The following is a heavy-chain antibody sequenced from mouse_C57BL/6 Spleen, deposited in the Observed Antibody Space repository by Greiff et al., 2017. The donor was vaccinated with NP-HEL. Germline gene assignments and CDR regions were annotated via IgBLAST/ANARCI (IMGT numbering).Heavy chain of an antibody. CDR3: ARDDDYDGSGAWFAY. V-gene: IGHV5-16*01. CDR2: INYDGSST. CDR1: GFTFSDYY. D-gene: IGHD2-4*01. Sequence: EVMLVESEGGLVQPGSSMKLSCTASGFTFSDYYMAWVRQVPEKGLEWVANINYDGSSTYYLDSLKSRFIISRDNAKNILYLQMSSLTSEDTATYYCARDDDYDGSGAWFAYWGQGTLVTVSA. J-gene: IGHJ3*01.